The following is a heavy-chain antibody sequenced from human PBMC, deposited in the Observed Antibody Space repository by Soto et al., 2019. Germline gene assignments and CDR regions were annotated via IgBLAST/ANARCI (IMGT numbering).Heavy chain of an antibody. CDR2: INHSGST. CDR3: AGNIVATISSFDY. V-gene: IGHV4-34*02. D-gene: IGHD5-12*01. J-gene: IGHJ4*02. Sequence: QVQLQQWGAGLLKPSETLSLTCAVYGESFSGYYWSWIRQPPGKGLEWIGEINHSGSTNYNPSLKRRVTVSVTTSKNQFSLKLSSVTAADTAMYYCAGNIVATISSFDYWGQVTLVTVSS. CDR1: GESFSGYY.